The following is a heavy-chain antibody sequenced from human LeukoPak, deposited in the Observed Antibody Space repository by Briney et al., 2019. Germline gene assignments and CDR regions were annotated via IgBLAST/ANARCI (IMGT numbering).Heavy chain of an antibody. CDR2: IYHSGST. CDR3: AREGGIAARLDY. Sequence: SETLFLTCAVSGGSISSSNWWSWVRQPPGKGLEWIGEIYHSGSTNYNPSLKSRVTISVDKSKNQFSLKLSSATAADTAVYYCAREGGIAARLDYWGQGTLVTVSS. J-gene: IGHJ4*02. V-gene: IGHV4-4*02. D-gene: IGHD6-6*01. CDR1: GGSISSSNW.